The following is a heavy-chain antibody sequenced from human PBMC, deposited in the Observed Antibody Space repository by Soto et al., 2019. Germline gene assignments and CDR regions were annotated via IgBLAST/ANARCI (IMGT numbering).Heavy chain of an antibody. Sequence: GGSLRLSCAASGFTFTRYSMNWVRQAPGKGLEWVSSISSTTSIYYGDSMKGRFTISRDNAKNSLYLEMNSLRAEDTAVYYCARESEDLTSNFDYWGQGTLVTVSS. V-gene: IGHV3-21*06. J-gene: IGHJ4*02. CDR3: ARESEDLTSNFDY. CDR2: ISSTTSI. CDR1: GFTFTRYS.